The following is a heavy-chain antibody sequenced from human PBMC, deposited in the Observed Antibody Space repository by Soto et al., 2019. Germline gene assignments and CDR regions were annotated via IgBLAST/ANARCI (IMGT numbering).Heavy chain of an antibody. D-gene: IGHD5-12*01. J-gene: IGHJ4*02. CDR3: ARGPSYSGYRYFDS. V-gene: IGHV4-34*01. CDR1: GGSFSGDY. CDR2: INHSGRT. Sequence: SETLSLTCAVYGGSFSGDYWSWIRQPPGKGLEWIGEINHSGRTNYNPSLKSRVTISVDTSKNQFSLKLTSVTAADTAVYYCARGPSYSGYRYFDSWGKGTLVTVSS.